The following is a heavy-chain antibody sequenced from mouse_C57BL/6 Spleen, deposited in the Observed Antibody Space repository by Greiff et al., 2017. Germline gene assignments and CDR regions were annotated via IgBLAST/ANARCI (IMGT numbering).Heavy chain of an antibody. CDR2: IYPSNGGT. CDR3: AKGRGPYDFDY. Sequence: QVQLQQPGTELVKPGASVKLSCKASGYTFTSYWMHWVKQRPGQGLEWIGNIYPSNGGTNYNEKFKGKATLTVDKSSSTAYMQLSSLTSEDSAVYYCAKGRGPYDFDYWGQGTTLTGSS. J-gene: IGHJ2*01. CDR1: GYTFTSYW. V-gene: IGHV1-53*01. D-gene: IGHD2-14*01.